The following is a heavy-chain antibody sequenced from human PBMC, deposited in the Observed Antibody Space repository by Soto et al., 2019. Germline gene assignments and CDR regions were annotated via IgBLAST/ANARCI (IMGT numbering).Heavy chain of an antibody. V-gene: IGHV1-18*04. D-gene: IGHD1-26*01. Sequence: SVKVSCKSSGYSFTSYGVSWVRQAPGQGLEWLGWISVYTGNTKQAQKFQDRVTLTTEASTNTAYMELRNLRSDDTAVYYCARDRCNPERRYTPHLDVWGQGTTVT. CDR2: ISVYTGNT. J-gene: IGHJ6*02. CDR1: GYSFTSYG. CDR3: ARDRCNPERRYTPHLDV.